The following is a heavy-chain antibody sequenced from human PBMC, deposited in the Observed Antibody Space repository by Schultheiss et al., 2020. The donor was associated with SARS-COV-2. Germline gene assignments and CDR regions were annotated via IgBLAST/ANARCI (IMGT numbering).Heavy chain of an antibody. Sequence: GESLKISCAASGFTFSDYYMNWVRQAPGKGLEWVAVISYDGSNKYYADSVKGRFTISRDNAKNSLYLQMNSLRAEDTAVYYCARGAWGDYGDYWGQGTLVTVSS. D-gene: IGHD4-17*01. V-gene: IGHV3-30*03. J-gene: IGHJ4*02. CDR2: ISYDGSNK. CDR3: ARGAWGDYGDY. CDR1: GFTFSDYY.